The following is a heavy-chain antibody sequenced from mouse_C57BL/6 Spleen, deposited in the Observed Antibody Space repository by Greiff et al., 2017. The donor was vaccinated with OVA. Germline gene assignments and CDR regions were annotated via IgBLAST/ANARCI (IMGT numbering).Heavy chain of an antibody. CDR2: INYDGSST. Sequence: EVKLTEPEGGLVHPGSSMRLSSNSSVSTLMYSAVSWVRHCPDNFHSWVANINYDGSSTYYLDSLKSRFIISRDNATNILYLQMSSLKSEDTATYYCARDYHLDYWGQGTTLTVSS. J-gene: IGHJ2*01. V-gene: IGHV5-16*01. CDR3: ARDYHLDY. CDR1: VSTLMYSA. D-gene: IGHD5-5*01.